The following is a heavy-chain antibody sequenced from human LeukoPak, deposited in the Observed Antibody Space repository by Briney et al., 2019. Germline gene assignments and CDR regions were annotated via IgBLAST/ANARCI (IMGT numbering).Heavy chain of an antibody. V-gene: IGHV4-38-2*02. CDR2: IYYSGNA. CDR1: GYSISSGYY. J-gene: IGHJ4*02. CDR3: ARAVWFGELSFDY. D-gene: IGHD3-10*01. Sequence: SETLSLTCTVSGYSISSGYYWGWIRQPPGKGLEWIGNIYYSGNAYHNPSLKSRVTISVDTSKNQFSLKLSSVTAADTAVYYCARAVWFGELSFDYWGQGTLVTVSS.